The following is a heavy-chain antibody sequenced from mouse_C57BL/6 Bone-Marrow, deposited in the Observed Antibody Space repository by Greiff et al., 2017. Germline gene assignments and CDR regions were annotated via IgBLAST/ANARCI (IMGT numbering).Heavy chain of an antibody. CDR1: GFNIKDDY. V-gene: IGHV14-4*01. CDR2: IDPENGDT. D-gene: IGHD1-1*01. J-gene: IGHJ2*01. Sequence: VHVKQSGAELVRPGASVTLSCTASGFNIKDDYMHWVKQRPEQGLEWIGWIDPENGDTAYASKFQGKATITSDKASNTAYLQLSSLTSEDTAVYYCTLITTVVATDYWGQGTTLTVSS. CDR3: TLITTVVATDY.